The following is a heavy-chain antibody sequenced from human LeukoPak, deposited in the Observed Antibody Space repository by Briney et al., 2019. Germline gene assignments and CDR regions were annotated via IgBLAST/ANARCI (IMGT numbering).Heavy chain of an antibody. J-gene: IGHJ4*02. V-gene: IGHV3-23*01. CDR3: VRRSGIAVAGAFDY. D-gene: IGHD6-19*01. Sequence: GGSLRLSCAASGFTFSNYAMRWVRQGPGKGLEWVSGISGSGDSTYYADSVKGRFTISRDNSKNTLYLQMNSLRAEDTAVYYCVRRSGIAVAGAFDYWGQGTLVTVSS. CDR1: GFTFSNYA. CDR2: ISGSGDST.